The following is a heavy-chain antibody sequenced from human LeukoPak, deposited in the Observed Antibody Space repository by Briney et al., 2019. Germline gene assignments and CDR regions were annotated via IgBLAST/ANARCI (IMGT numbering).Heavy chain of an antibody. Sequence: SETLSLTCTVSGGSISRYYWNWIRQPPGKGLEWIGYIYYSGSTNYNPSLKSRVTISVDTSKNQFSLKLSSVTAADTAVYYCARDRDYYDSSGYYTHGEFDYWGQGTLVTVSS. J-gene: IGHJ4*02. D-gene: IGHD3-22*01. CDR2: IYYSGST. V-gene: IGHV4-59*01. CDR1: GGSISRYY. CDR3: ARDRDYYDSSGYYTHGEFDY.